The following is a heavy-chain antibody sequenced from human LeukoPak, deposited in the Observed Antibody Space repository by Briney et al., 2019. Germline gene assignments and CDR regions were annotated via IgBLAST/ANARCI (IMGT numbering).Heavy chain of an antibody. CDR2: ISWNSGSI. J-gene: IGHJ6*02. CDR3: AKERTEYYYYGIDV. CDR1: GFTFDDYA. Sequence: GRSLRLSCADSGFTFDDYAMHWVRQAPGKGLEWVSGISWNSGSIGYADSVKGRFTISRDNAKNSLYLQMNSLRAEDTALYYCAKERTEYYYYGIDVWGRGTTVTVSS. D-gene: IGHD1-1*01. V-gene: IGHV3-9*01.